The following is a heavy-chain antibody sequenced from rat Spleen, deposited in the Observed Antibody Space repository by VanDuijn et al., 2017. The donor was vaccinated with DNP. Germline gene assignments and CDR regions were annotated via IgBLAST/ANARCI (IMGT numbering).Heavy chain of an antibody. V-gene: IGHV5-31*01. CDR2: ITSSGGST. J-gene: IGHJ4*01. CDR1: GFTFNNYW. Sequence: EVQLVESGGDLVQPGRSLKLSCVASGFTFNNYWMTWIRQVPGKGLEWVASITSSGGSTYYPDSVKGRFTISRDNTRNTLDLQMNNLKEEDTAIYYCAWDRAMDAWGQGTSVTVSS. D-gene: IGHD1-5*01. CDR3: AWDRAMDA.